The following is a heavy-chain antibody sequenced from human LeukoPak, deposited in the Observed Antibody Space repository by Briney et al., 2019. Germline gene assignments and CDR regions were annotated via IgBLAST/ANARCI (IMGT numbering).Heavy chain of an antibody. CDR3: ARSELELRITNWGYNWFDP. CDR2: IYYSGST. J-gene: IGHJ5*02. V-gene: IGHV4-59*01. Sequence: SETLSLTCTVSGGSISSYYWSWIRQPPGKGLEWIRYIYYSGSTNYNPSLKSRVTISVDTSKNQFSLKLSSVTAADTAVYYCARSELELRITNWGYNWFDPWGQGTLVTVSS. CDR1: GGSISSYY. D-gene: IGHD1-7*01.